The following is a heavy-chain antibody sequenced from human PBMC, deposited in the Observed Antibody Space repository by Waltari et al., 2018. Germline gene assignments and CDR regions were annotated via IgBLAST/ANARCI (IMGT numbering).Heavy chain of an antibody. CDR3: ARLRGGWSTAYNWFDP. Sequence: QLQLQESGPGLVRPSETLSLTCTVSGSSIRNSTYYWGWVRQTPGKGLEWIGSLYYGRRTYYTPSLKSRLTISVDTSKNVFSLNLSSVTAADTAVYYCARLRGGWSTAYNWFDPWGQGTLVTVSS. V-gene: IGHV4-39*02. J-gene: IGHJ5*02. D-gene: IGHD2-15*01. CDR1: GSSIRNSTYY. CDR2: LYYGRRT.